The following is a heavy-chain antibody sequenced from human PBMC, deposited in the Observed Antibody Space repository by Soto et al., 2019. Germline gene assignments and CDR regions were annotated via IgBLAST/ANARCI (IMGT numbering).Heavy chain of an antibody. V-gene: IGHV1-2*02. CDR2: IHSNTGDT. Sequence: ASVKVCCKASGYNFIDYYLHWVRKAPGKGLEWMGWIHSNTGDTVYAQNFRGRVTFSRDTFINTIYMELGRLTSDDMGLYLCTREDFWGQGTRVTVYS. CDR1: GYNFIDYY. CDR3: TREDF. J-gene: IGHJ4*01.